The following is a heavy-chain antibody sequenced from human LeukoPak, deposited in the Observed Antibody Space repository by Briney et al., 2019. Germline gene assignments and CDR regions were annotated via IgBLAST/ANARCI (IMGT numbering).Heavy chain of an antibody. Sequence: SSQTLSLTCTVSGGSISSGGYYWSWIRQHPGKGLEWIGYIYDSGSTYYKPSLRSRVTISGDTFKNQFSLKVTSVSDADTAVYYCASYGSGWYFDLWGRGTLVTVSS. CDR3: ASYGSGWYFDL. CDR1: GGSISSGGYY. D-gene: IGHD3-10*01. J-gene: IGHJ2*01. V-gene: IGHV4-31*03. CDR2: IYDSGST.